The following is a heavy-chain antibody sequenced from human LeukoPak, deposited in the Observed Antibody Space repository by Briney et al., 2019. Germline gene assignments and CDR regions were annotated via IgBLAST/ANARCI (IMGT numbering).Heavy chain of an antibody. CDR1: GGSLTSYY. J-gene: IGHJ5*02. V-gene: IGHV4-59*12. Sequence: SETLSLTCTVSGGSLTSYYWSWIRQPPGRGLEWLGDIYYHGRTSYNPSLKSRVTLSVDTFQHQFSLHLRSVTAADMAVYYCARENYCTNGVCWAFDPWGQGTLVTVSS. CDR2: IYYHGRT. CDR3: ARENYCTNGVCWAFDP. D-gene: IGHD2-8*01.